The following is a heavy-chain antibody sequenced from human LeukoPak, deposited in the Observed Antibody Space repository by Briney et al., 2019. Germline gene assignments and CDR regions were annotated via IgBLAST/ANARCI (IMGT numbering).Heavy chain of an antibody. Sequence: SETLSLTRTVSGYYVSSGYFWDWNRQPPGKGPEWIGSIYHRGRPYYNPSPKNRVNISVDKAKNQISLKMSSVTAPETPLYSTARSNDYGGSGYYSWDYYYYMEVWGKGATGTVSS. CDR2: IYHRGRP. J-gene: IGHJ6*03. CDR3: ARSNDYGGSGYYSWDYYYYMEV. D-gene: IGHD3-22*01. CDR1: GYYVSSGYF. V-gene: IGHV4-38-2*02.